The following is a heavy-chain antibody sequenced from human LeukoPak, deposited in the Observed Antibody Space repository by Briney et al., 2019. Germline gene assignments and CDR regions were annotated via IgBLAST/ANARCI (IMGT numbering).Heavy chain of an antibody. J-gene: IGHJ4*02. D-gene: IGHD6-19*01. CDR2: ISGSGGST. CDR1: GFTFSSYA. Sequence: GGSLRLSCAASGFTFSSYAMSWVRQAPGKGLEWVSAISGSGGSTYYPDSVKGRFTISRDNSNNTLYLQMNSLRAEDTAVYYCAKDRKWLVGGFDYWGQGTLVTVSS. CDR3: AKDRKWLVGGFDY. V-gene: IGHV3-23*01.